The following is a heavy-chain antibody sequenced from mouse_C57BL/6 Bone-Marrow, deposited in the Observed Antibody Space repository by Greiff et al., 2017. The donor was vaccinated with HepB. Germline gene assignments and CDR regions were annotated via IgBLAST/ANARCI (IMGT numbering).Heavy chain of an antibody. Sequence: EVKLVESGGGLVQPGGSLSLSCAASGFTFTDYYMSWVRQPPGKALEWLGFIRNKANGYTTEYSASVKGRFTISRDNSQSILYLQMNALRAEDSATYFCASSYYSGSIPDYWGQGTTLTVSS. V-gene: IGHV7-3*01. CDR2: IRNKANGYTT. D-gene: IGHD1-1*01. CDR1: GFTFTDYY. CDR3: ASSYYSGSIPDY. J-gene: IGHJ2*01.